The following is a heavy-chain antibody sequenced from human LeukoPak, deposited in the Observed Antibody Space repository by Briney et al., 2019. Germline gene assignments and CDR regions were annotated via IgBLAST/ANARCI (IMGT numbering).Heavy chain of an antibody. J-gene: IGHJ1*01. Sequence: ASVKGSCKASGYTFTNYGISWVRPAPGQGPEWMGWISAYNVKTNYAQKVQGRVTMTTDTSTSTAYMELRSLRSDDTAVYYCARDDYGDYVSYFLHWGQGTLVIVSS. D-gene: IGHD4-17*01. CDR2: ISAYNVKT. V-gene: IGHV1-18*01. CDR1: GYTFTNYG. CDR3: ARDDYGDYVSYFLH.